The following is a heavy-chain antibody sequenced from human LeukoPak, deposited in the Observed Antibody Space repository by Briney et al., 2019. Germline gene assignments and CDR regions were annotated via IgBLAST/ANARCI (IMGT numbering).Heavy chain of an antibody. CDR2: ISGSGGST. CDR1: GFTFSSYA. J-gene: IGHJ4*02. V-gene: IGHV3-23*01. Sequence: GGSLRLSCAASGFTFSSYAMSWVRQAPGKGLEWVSAISGSGGSTYYADSVKGRFTISRDNSKNTLYLQMNSLRAEDTAVYYCAKEGVPQYYDFWSGYSQYYFDYWGQGTLVTVSS. D-gene: IGHD3-3*01. CDR3: AKEGVPQYYDFWSGYSQYYFDY.